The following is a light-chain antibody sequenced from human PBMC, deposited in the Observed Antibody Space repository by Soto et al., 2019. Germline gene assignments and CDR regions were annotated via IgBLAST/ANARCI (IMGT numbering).Light chain of an antibody. CDR1: SSNIGAGYD. Sequence: QSALTQPPSVSGAPGQRVTISCTGRSSNIGAGYDVHWYQHLPGTAPKLLIYGTTNRPSGVPDRLSGSKSGISASLAITGLQAEDEADYYCHSYDSSMSASVFGAGTKGTVL. V-gene: IGLV1-40*01. J-gene: IGLJ1*01. CDR3: HSYDSSMSASV. CDR2: GTT.